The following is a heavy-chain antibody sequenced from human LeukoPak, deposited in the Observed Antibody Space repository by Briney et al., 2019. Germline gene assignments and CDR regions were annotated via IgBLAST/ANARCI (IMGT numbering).Heavy chain of an antibody. J-gene: IGHJ3*02. D-gene: IGHD3-3*02. Sequence: SETLSLTCAVYGGSFSGYYLSWIRQPPGKGLEWIGEINHSGSTNYNPSLKSRVTISVDTSKNQFSLKLSSVTAADTAVYYCARIPLASNAFDIWGQGTMVAVSS. CDR2: INHSGST. CDR3: ARIPLASNAFDI. CDR1: GGSFSGYY. V-gene: IGHV4-34*01.